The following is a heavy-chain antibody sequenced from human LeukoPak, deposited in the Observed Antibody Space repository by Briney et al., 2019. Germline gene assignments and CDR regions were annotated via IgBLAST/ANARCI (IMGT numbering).Heavy chain of an antibody. J-gene: IGHJ4*02. D-gene: IGHD6-19*01. CDR2: IKQDGSEK. CDR3: ARYTASGSGFPGDRPFDY. Sequence: GGSLRLSCAASGFTFSSYWMSWVRQAPGKGLEWVANIKQDGSEKYYVDSVKGRFTISRDNAKNSLYLQMNSLRAEDTAVYYCARYTASGSGFPGDRPFDYWGQGTLVTVSS. V-gene: IGHV3-7*01. CDR1: GFTFSSYW.